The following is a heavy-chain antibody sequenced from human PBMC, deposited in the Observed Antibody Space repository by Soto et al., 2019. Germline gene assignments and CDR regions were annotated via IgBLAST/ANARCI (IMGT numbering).Heavy chain of an antibody. J-gene: IGHJ5*02. V-gene: IGHV3-30*18. CDR3: AKDLDGYSSSWYNWFDP. CDR2: ISYDGSNK. Sequence: PWGSLRLSCAASGFTFSSYGMHWVRQAPGKGLEWVAVISYDGSNKYYADSVKGRFTISRDNSKNTLYLQMNSLRAEDTAVYYCAKDLDGYSSSWYNWFDPWGQGTLVTVSS. CDR1: GFTFSSYG. D-gene: IGHD6-13*01.